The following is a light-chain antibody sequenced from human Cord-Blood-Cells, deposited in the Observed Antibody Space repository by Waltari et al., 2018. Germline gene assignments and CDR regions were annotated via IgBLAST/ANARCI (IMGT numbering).Light chain of an antibody. V-gene: IGKV1-33*01. CDR3: QQYDNLLLIT. CDR1: QDISNY. J-gene: IGKJ5*01. Sequence: DIQMPQSPSSLPASVRDRVTITCQASQDISNYLNWYQQKPGKAPKLLIYDASNLETGVPSRFSGSVSGTDFTFTISSLQPEDIATYYCQQYDNLLLITFGQGTRLEIK. CDR2: DAS.